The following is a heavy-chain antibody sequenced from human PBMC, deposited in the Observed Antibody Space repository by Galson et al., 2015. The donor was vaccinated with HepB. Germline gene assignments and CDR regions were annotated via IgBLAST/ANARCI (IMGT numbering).Heavy chain of an antibody. CDR1: GGSISSSSYY. CDR2: IYYSGST. D-gene: IGHD3-10*01. J-gene: IGHJ4*02. Sequence: SETLSLTCTVSGGSISSSSYYWGWIRQPPGKGLEWIGSIYYSGSTYYNPSLKSRVTISVDTSKNQFSLKLSSVTAADTAVYHCARRTITMVRGVIDYWGQGTLVTVSS. CDR3: ARRTITMVRGVIDY. V-gene: IGHV4-39*01.